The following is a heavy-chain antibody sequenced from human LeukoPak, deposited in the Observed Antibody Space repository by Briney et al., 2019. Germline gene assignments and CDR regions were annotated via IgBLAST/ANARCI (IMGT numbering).Heavy chain of an antibody. Sequence: GGSLRLSCAASGFTFSSYAMSWVRQAPGKGLEGVSAISGSGGSTYYADSVKGRFTISRDNSKNTLYLQMNSLRAEDTAVYYCAKLHTVQLRLWFGELLSYFQHWGQGTLVTVSS. J-gene: IGHJ1*01. CDR1: GFTFSSYA. CDR3: AKLHTVQLRLWFGELLSYFQH. V-gene: IGHV3-23*01. D-gene: IGHD3-10*01. CDR2: ISGSGGST.